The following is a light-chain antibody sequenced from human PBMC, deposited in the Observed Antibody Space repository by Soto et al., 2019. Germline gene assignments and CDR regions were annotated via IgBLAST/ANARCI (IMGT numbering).Light chain of an antibody. Sequence: QSVLSQPPSASGSPGQSVTISCTGTSSDVGGYDYVSWYQQHPGKAPKLMIYEVTKRPSGVPDRFSGSKSGYTASLTVSGLQAEDEADYYCSSYGGSNNYVFGTGTKATVL. CDR1: SSDVGGYDY. V-gene: IGLV2-8*01. J-gene: IGLJ1*01. CDR3: SSYGGSNNYV. CDR2: EVT.